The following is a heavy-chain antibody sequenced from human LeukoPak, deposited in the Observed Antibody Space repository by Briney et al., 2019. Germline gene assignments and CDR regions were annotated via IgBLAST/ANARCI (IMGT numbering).Heavy chain of an antibody. CDR1: RFTFSSYW. J-gene: IGHJ4*02. Sequence: GGSLRLSCAASRFTFSSYWMHWVRQAPGNGLVWVSRINSDGSSTSYADSVKGRFTISRDNAKNTLYLQMNSLRAEDTAVYYCARDGRYYYDSSVYYYWGQGTLVTVSS. CDR2: INSDGSST. V-gene: IGHV3-74*01. CDR3: ARDGRYYYDSSVYYY. D-gene: IGHD3-22*01.